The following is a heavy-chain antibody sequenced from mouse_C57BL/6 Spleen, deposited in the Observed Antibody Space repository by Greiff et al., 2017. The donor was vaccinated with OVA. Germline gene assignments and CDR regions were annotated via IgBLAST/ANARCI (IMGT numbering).Heavy chain of an antibody. CDR1: GFTFSSYG. J-gene: IGHJ2*01. D-gene: IGHD2-2*01. CDR3: ARVYYGYDKIYYFDY. Sequence: DVKLVESGGDLVKPGGSLKLSCAASGFTFSSYGMSWVRQTPDKRLEWVATSSSGGSYTYYPDSVKGRFTISRDNAKNTLYLKMSSLKSEDTAMYYCARVYYGYDKIYYFDYWGQGTTLTVSS. CDR2: SSSGGSYT. V-gene: IGHV5-6*02.